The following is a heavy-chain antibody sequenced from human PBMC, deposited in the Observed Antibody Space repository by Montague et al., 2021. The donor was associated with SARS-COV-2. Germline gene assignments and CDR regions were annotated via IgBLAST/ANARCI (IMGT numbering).Heavy chain of an antibody. CDR1: GGSAY. J-gene: IGHJ5*02. Sequence: SETLSLACAVSGGSAYWNWIRRPPGKGLEWIGNVYYKWVPTYSPSLRDRVTISLDSPNQVSLRLNYVTAADSAVYYCAGAERYFGPLDPWGLGITVIVSS. V-gene: IGHV4-59*01. CDR3: AGAERYFGPLDP. CDR2: VYYKWVP. D-gene: IGHD3-9*01.